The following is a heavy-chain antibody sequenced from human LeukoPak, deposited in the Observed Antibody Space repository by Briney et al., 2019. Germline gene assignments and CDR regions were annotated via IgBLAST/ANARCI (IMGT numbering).Heavy chain of an antibody. CDR3: ASSIITTTPVYFDY. V-gene: IGHV3-53*01. CDR1: GFTVSSNY. Sequence: GGSLRLSCAASGFTVSSNYMSWVRQAPGKGLECVSLIYSDGSGHYADSVKGRFTISRDNSKNTLHLQMNSLRVEDTAVYYCASSIITTTPVYFDYWGQGTLVTVS. CDR2: IYSDGSG. D-gene: IGHD3-10*01. J-gene: IGHJ4*02.